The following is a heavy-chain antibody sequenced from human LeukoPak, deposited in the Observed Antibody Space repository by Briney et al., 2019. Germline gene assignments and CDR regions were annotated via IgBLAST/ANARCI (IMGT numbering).Heavy chain of an antibody. CDR1: GFSLSTSGVG. CDR3: ARSLRYSGYDPNDAFDI. J-gene: IGHJ3*02. Sequence: SGPTLVKPAQTLTLTCTFSGFSLSTSGVGVGWIRQPPGKALEWLALIYWDDVKRYSPSLKSRLTITKDTSKNQVVLTMTNMDPVDTATYYCARSLRYSGYDPNDAFDIWGQGTMVTVSS. V-gene: IGHV2-5*02. D-gene: IGHD5-12*01. CDR2: IYWDDVK.